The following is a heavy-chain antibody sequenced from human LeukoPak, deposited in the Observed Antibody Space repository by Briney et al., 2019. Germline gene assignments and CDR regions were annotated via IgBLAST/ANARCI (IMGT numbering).Heavy chain of an antibody. J-gene: IGHJ4*02. CDR2: INPSGGST. V-gene: IGHV1-46*01. CDR3: ARGLGAQGRKDFDN. D-gene: IGHD1-26*01. CDR1: GYTFTSYY. Sequence: VASVKVSCKASGYTFTSYYMHWVRQAPGQGLEWMGIINPSGGSTSYAQKFQGRVTMTRDTSISTAYMEMSRLGSDDTAVYYCARGLGAQGRKDFDNWGQGTLVTVSS.